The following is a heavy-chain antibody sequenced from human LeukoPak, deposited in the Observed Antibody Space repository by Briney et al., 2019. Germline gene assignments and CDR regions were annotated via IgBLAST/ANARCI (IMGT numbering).Heavy chain of an antibody. CDR1: GGSFSGYY. CDR3: ARTRSMVRGVAPDY. J-gene: IGHJ4*02. V-gene: IGHV4-34*01. CDR2: INHSGST. Sequence: SETLSLTCAVYGGSFSGYYWSWIRQPPGKGLEWIGEINHSGSTNYNPSLKSRVTISVDTSKNQFSLKLSSVTAADTAVYYCARTRSMVRGVAPDYWGQGTLVTVSS. D-gene: IGHD3-10*01.